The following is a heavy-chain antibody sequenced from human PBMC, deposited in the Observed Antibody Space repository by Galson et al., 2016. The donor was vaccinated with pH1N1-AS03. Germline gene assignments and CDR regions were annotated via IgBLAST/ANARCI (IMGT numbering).Heavy chain of an antibody. CDR1: GFIFSDYA. CDR2: ISYDTARQ. D-gene: IGHD6-13*01. J-gene: IGHJ1*01. V-gene: IGHV3-30-3*01. Sequence: SLRLSCAASGFIFSDYAMHWVRQAPGKGLEWVAFISYDTARQQYADSVKGRFTISKDRPRNMLYLEMNNRGVEDTAVYYCVKEPGFSSTWYPFHQWGQGTLVRVSA. CDR3: VKEPGFSSTWYPFHQ.